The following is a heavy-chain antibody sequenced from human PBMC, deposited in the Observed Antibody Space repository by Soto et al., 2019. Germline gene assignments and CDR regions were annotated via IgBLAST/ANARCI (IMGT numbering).Heavy chain of an antibody. CDR2: IIPIFGTA. CDR3: ARVYELGYSSSRNYYYGMDV. V-gene: IGHV1-69*01. Sequence: QVQLVQSGAEVKKPGSSVKVSCKASGGTFSSYAISWVRQAPGQGLEWMGGIIPIFGTANYAQKFQGRVTITADESTSTADMELSSLRSEDTAVYYCARVYELGYSSSRNYYYGMDVWGQGTTVTVSS. D-gene: IGHD6-13*01. CDR1: GGTFSSYA. J-gene: IGHJ6*02.